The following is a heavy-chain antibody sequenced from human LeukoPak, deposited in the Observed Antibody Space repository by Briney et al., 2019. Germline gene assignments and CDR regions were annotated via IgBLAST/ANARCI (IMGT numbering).Heavy chain of an antibody. CDR3: ARGSCSGGSGYEVDY. J-gene: IGHJ4*02. Sequence: SETLSLTCTVSGGSISSYYWSWIRQPPGKGLEWIGYIYYSGSTNYNPSLKSRVTISVDTSKNQFSLKLSSVTAADTAVYYCARGSCSGGSGYEVDYWGQGTLVTVSS. D-gene: IGHD2-15*01. CDR1: GGSISSYY. V-gene: IGHV4-59*01. CDR2: IYYSGST.